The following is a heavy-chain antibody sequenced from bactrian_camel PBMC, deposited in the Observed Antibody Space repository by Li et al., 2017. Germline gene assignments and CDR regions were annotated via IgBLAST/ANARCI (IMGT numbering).Heavy chain of an antibody. J-gene: IGHJ4*01. CDR1: SYALDDSD. CDR3: VALAWGFNY. CDR2: ISKVGDT. Sequence: QLVESGGGSVQAGGSLRLTCKISSYALDDSDMAWYRQAPGNECEMIASISKVGDTHYADSVKGRFTISKDVAKPMVYLQMNSLKSEDTAQYYCVALAWGFNYWGQGTQVTVS. V-gene: IGHV3S66*01. D-gene: IGHD1*01.